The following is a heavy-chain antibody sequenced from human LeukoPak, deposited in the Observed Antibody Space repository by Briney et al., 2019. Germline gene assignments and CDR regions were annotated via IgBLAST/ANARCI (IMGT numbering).Heavy chain of an antibody. V-gene: IGHV1-8*01. CDR1: GYTFTSYD. D-gene: IGHD3-3*01. J-gene: IGHJ6*02. CDR3: ARVRFLEWPYNYYYYYGMDV. CDR2: MNPKSGNA. Sequence: ASVKVSCKASGYTFTSYDIHWVGQATGQGRGWRGWMNPKSGNAGYAQKFQGRVTMTRNTSISTAYMELSSLRSEDTAVYYCARVRFLEWPYNYYYYYGMDVWGQGTTVTVSS.